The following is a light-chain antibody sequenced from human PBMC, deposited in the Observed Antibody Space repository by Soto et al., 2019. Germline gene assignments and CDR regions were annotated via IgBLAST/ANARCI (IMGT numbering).Light chain of an antibody. CDR3: QSYDSSSVV. J-gene: IGLJ2*01. CDR1: SGSIASNY. V-gene: IGLV6-57*04. Sequence: NFMLTQPHSVSESPRKTVTISCTRRSGSIASNYVQWYQQRPGSAPTTVIYEDNQSPSGIPDRFSGAIDSSSTSASPTISGLKTEDEADYYCQSYDSSSVVFGGGTKLTVL. CDR2: EDN.